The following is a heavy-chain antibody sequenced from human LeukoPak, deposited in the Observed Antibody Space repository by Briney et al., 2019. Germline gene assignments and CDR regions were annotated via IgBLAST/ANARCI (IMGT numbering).Heavy chain of an antibody. V-gene: IGHV4-4*07. J-gene: IGHJ5*02. CDR1: GGSISGYF. D-gene: IGHD6-25*01. Sequence: SETLSLTCTVSGGSISGYFWSWIRQPAGKGLEWIGRVYASGSTNYYPSLRSRVTMSVDTSENQFSLSLTSVTAADTAVYFCARHFGHSGWFDPWGQGTLVTVSS. CDR3: ARHFGHSGWFDP. CDR2: VYASGST.